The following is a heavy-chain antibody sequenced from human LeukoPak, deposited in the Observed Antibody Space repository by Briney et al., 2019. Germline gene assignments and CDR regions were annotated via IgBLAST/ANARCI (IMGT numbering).Heavy chain of an antibody. CDR1: GFTFSTHA. J-gene: IGHJ6*03. Sequence: GGSLRLSCAASGFTFSTHAMHWVRQAPGKGLEWVALISYDGRNKYYADSVKGRFTISRDNSMNTLFLHMSSLRADDTAVYYCAKGTRPYYYETSGYSLTYYFMDVWGKGTTVTVSS. CDR2: ISYDGRNK. V-gene: IGHV3-30*18. CDR3: AKGTRPYYYETSGYSLTYYFMDV. D-gene: IGHD3-22*01.